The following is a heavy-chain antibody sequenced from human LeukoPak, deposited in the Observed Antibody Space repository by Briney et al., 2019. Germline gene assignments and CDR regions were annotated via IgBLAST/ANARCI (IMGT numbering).Heavy chain of an antibody. CDR1: GFAFSSSW. D-gene: IGHD7-27*01. V-gene: IGHV3-7*01. CDR2: IKEDGSVK. CDR3: ARDSSGALDF. Sequence: PGGSLRLSCAASGFAFSSSWMGWVRQAPGTGLEWAANIKEDGSVKHYVDSVKDRFTISRDNAKNSLYLQMNSLRTEDTALYYCARDSSGALDFWGQGTLVTVSS. J-gene: IGHJ4*02.